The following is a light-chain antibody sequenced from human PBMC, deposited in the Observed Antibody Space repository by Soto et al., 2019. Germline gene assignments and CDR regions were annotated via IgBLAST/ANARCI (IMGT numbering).Light chain of an antibody. J-gene: IGKJ1*01. CDR1: QSVSVTY. CDR3: QQDCSLPRT. CDR2: GVS. V-gene: IGKV3-20*01. Sequence: EIVLTQSPCTLSLSPRERATLSCRASQSVSVTYLPWYQQKPGQAPRLLIYGVSSRATGIPARFSGSGSGTDFTLTISSLQPEDFAEYYCQQDCSLPRTFGQGTNVDIK.